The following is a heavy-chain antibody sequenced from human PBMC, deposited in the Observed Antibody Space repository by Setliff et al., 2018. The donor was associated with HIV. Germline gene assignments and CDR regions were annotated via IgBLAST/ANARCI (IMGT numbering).Heavy chain of an antibody. D-gene: IGHD5-12*01. CDR2: IKSKTDGGTT. V-gene: IGHV3-15*01. CDR1: GFTFSNAW. Sequence: LRLSCAASGFTFSNAWMSWVRQAPGKGLEWVGRIKSKTDGGTTDYAAPVKGRFTISGDDSKTTLYLQMNSLKTEDTAVYYCTTEDPWLRFGHWGQGTLVTVSS. J-gene: IGHJ5*02. CDR3: TTEDPWLRFGH.